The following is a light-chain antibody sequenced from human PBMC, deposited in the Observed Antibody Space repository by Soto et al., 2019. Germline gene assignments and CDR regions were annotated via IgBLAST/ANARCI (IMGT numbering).Light chain of an antibody. V-gene: IGKV3-20*01. CDR3: QQYGGSPQT. Sequence: EIVLTQSPGTLALSPGEGATLSCRASQSVSKYLAWYQQQPGQAPRLLIYGASSRATGIPDSFSGSGSGTDVNLTISGLEPEDFAEYYWQQYGGSPQTFGQGTKGEIK. CDR2: GAS. J-gene: IGKJ1*01. CDR1: QSVSKY.